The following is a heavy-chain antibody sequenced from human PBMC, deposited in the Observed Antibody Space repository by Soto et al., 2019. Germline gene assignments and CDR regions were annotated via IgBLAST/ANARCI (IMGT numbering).Heavy chain of an antibody. D-gene: IGHD2-2*01. CDR3: ARARSLIVVVPAAWYFDY. V-gene: IGHV6-1*01. CDR2: TYYRSKWYN. Sequence: QSQTLSLTCAISGDSVSSNSAAWNWIRQSPSRGLEWLGRTYYRSKWYNDYAVSVKSRITINPDTSKNQFSLQLNSVTPEDTAVYYCARARSLIVVVPAAWYFDYWGQGTLVTVSS. CDR1: GDSVSSNSAA. J-gene: IGHJ4*02.